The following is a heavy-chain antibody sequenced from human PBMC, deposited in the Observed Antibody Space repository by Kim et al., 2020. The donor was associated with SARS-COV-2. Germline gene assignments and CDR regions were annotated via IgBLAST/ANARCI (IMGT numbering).Heavy chain of an antibody. D-gene: IGHD5-18*01. CDR2: K. CDR3: AKGRDSYGTDY. Sequence: KYYADSVKGRFTISRDNSKNTLYLQMNSLRAEDTAVYYCAKGRDSYGTDYWGQGTLVTVSS. J-gene: IGHJ4*02. V-gene: IGHV3-30*02.